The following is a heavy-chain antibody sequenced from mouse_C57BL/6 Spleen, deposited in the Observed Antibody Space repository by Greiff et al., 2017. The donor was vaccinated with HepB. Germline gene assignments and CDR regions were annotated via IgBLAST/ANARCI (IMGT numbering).Heavy chain of an antibody. CDR1: GFNIKDDY. J-gene: IGHJ2*01. Sequence: VQLKESGAELVRPGASVKLSCTASGFNIKDDYMHWVKQRPEQGLEWIGWIDPENGDTEYASKFQGKATITADTSSNTAYLQLSSLTSEDTAVYYCTKNYGSRVHYFDYWGQGTTLTVSS. D-gene: IGHD1-1*01. CDR3: TKNYGSRVHYFDY. CDR2: IDPENGDT. V-gene: IGHV14-4*01.